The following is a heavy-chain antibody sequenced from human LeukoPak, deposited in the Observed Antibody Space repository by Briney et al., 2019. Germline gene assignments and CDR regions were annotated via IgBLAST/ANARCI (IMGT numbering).Heavy chain of an antibody. V-gene: IGHV4-31*03. J-gene: IGHJ4*02. Sequence: PSQTLSLTCTVSGGSISSGGYYWSWIRQHPGKGLEWTGYIYYSGSTYYNPSLKSRVTISVDTSKNQFSLKLSSVTAADTAVYYCARVRCSGGSCYFAHFDYWGQGTLVTVSS. CDR2: IYYSGST. CDR3: ARVRCSGGSCYFAHFDY. D-gene: IGHD2-15*01. CDR1: GGSISSGGYY.